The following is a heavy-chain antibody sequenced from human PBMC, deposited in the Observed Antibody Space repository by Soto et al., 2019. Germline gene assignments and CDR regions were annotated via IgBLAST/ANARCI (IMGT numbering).Heavy chain of an antibody. CDR1: GFAFSNYN. CDR3: ARSTTTVTKTRFDY. Sequence: EVQLVESGGGLVKPGGSLRLSCAVSGFAFSNYNINWVRQAPGKGLEWVSSISSTGTYIYYADSVKGRFTISRDNAKNSLYLQMNSLRAEDTAVYYCARSTTTVTKTRFDYWGQGTLVTVSS. D-gene: IGHD4-17*01. V-gene: IGHV3-21*01. J-gene: IGHJ4*02. CDR2: ISSTGTYI.